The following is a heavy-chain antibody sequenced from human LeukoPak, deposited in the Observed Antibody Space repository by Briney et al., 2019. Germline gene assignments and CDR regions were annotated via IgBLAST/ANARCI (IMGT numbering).Heavy chain of an antibody. CDR1: GFTFSNYV. CDR2: ISGSGGRT. V-gene: IGHV3-23*01. CDR3: AKNWGYCSGDSCYFDY. D-gene: IGHD2-15*01. J-gene: IGHJ4*02. Sequence: PGGSLRLSCAASGFTFSNYVMSWVRQAPGKGLEWVSTISGSGGRTFYADAVKGRFTISRDNSKNTLYVQMNSQRAEDTAVYYCAKNWGYCSGDSCYFDYWGQGTLVTVSS.